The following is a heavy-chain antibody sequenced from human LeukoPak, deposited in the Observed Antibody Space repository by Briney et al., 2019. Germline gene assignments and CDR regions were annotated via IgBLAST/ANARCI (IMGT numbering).Heavy chain of an antibody. CDR1: GFSFNYYD. CDR2: ISGSGGST. J-gene: IGHJ4*02. D-gene: IGHD3-16*01. CDR3: GREGDLDY. V-gene: IGHV3-23*01. Sequence: GGTLRLSCVASGFSFNYYDMTWVRQAPGTGLEWVSAISGSGGSTYYADSVKGRFTISRDNSKNTLYLQMSSLRAEDTAVYYCGREGDLDYWGQGTLVIVSS.